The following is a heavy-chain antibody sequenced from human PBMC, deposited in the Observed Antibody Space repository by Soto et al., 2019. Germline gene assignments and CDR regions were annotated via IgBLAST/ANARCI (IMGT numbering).Heavy chain of an antibody. D-gene: IGHD1-26*01. J-gene: IGHJ6*02. CDR1: GYSFTSYW. CDR2: IYPGDSDT. Sequence: GESLKISCKGSGYSFTSYWIGWVRQMPGKGLEWMGIIYPGDSDTRYSPSFQGQVTISADKSISTAYLQWSSLKASDAAMYYCARLVGATPYSSYGMDVWGQGTTVTVSS. V-gene: IGHV5-51*01. CDR3: ARLVGATPYSSYGMDV.